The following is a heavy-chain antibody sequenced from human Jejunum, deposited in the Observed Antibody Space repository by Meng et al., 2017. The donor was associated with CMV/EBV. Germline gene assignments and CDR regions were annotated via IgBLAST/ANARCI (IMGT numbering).Heavy chain of an antibody. V-gene: IGHV1-46*01. Sequence: QVQLVQSGAEVNKTGGSVKVSCKASGYSFTTYYMHWVRQAPGQGLEWMGIINPSDDRTKYAQKFQGRVTVTRDTSTNTVYMELSSLRSEDTAVYYCARNDPCDYWGQGTLVTVYS. CDR1: GYSFTTYY. J-gene: IGHJ4*02. CDR2: INPSDDRT. CDR3: ARNDPCDY.